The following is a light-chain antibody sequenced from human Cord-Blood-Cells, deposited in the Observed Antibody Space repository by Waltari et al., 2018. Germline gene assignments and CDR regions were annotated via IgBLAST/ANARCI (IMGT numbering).Light chain of an antibody. CDR3: SSYTSSSTWV. CDR1: SSAVGGYNY. CDR2: DVS. V-gene: IGLV2-14*01. Sequence: QAALTQPASVSGSPGQSITISCTGTSSAVGGYNYFSWYQQHPGKAPKLMIYDVSNRPSGVSKRFSGSKSGNTVSLTISGLQAEDVADYYCSSYTSSSTWVFGGGTKLTVL. J-gene: IGLJ3*02.